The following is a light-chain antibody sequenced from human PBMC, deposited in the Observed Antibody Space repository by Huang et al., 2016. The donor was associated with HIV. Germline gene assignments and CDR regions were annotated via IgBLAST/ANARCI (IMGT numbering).Light chain of an antibody. CDR3: QQYNNWPLT. CDR1: QRVSSN. Sequence: EIVLTQSLATLSVSPGQRSTPSCSASQRVSSNLAWYQQKPGQAPRLLSYGASTRATGFPARFSGSGSGTEFTLTIDSLQSEDFAVYYCQQYNNWPLTFGGGTKVENK. V-gene: IGKV3-15*01. CDR2: GAS. J-gene: IGKJ4*01.